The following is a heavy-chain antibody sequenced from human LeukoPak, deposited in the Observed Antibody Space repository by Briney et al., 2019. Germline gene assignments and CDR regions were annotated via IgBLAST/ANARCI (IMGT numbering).Heavy chain of an antibody. CDR2: INPDNGGT. Sequence: ASVKVSCRASGYTFTDYYIHWVRQAPGQGLEWMGWINPDNGGTNYAQKFQGRVTMTRDTSIRTVYMDLSRLRSDDTAVYYCARDGITAAALDYWGQGTLVTVSS. D-gene: IGHD6-13*01. J-gene: IGHJ4*02. V-gene: IGHV1-2*02. CDR3: ARDGITAAALDY. CDR1: GYTFTDYY.